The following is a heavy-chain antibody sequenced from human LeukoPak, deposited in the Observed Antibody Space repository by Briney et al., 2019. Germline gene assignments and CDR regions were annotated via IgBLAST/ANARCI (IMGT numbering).Heavy chain of an antibody. Sequence: PGGSLRRSCAASGFTVSSNYMSWVCQAPGKGLEWVSVIYSGGSTYYADFVKGRFTISRDNSKNTLYLQMNSLRAEDTAVYYCARARRGSYYVFDYWGQGTLVTVSS. CDR3: ARARRGSYYVFDY. D-gene: IGHD1-26*01. CDR1: GFTVSSNY. CDR2: IYSGGST. V-gene: IGHV3-53*01. J-gene: IGHJ4*02.